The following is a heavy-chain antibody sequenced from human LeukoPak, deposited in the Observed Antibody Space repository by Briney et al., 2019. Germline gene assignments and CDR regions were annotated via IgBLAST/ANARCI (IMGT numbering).Heavy chain of an antibody. Sequence: SETLSLTCTVSGGSISSYYWSWIRQPAGKGLEWIGRIDISGSTNDNPSLKSRVTMSVDTSKNQFSLKLSSVTAADTAFYYSAGLYYYDSSGFDPWGQGTLVTVSS. CDR1: GGSISSYY. V-gene: IGHV4-4*07. D-gene: IGHD3-22*01. CDR3: AGLYYYDSSGFDP. J-gene: IGHJ5*02. CDR2: IDISGST.